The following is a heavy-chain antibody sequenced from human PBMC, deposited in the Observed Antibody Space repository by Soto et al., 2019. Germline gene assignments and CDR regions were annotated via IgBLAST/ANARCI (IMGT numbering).Heavy chain of an antibody. CDR3: AKSKLLDYYGMDV. CDR1: VLTFIRYW. CDR2: INSDGSST. D-gene: IGHD2-21*01. Sequence: GGSLSLSCASSVLTFIRYWMHWVRQAPGKGLVWVSRINSDGSSTSYADSVKGRFTISRDNAKNTLYLQMNSLRAEDTAVYYCAKSKLLDYYGMDVWGQGTTVTVSS. J-gene: IGHJ6*02. V-gene: IGHV3-74*01.